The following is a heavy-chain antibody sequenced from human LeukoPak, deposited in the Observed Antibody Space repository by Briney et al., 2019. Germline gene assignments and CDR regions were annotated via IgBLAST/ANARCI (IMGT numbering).Heavy chain of an antibody. CDR3: AKGHYGDSDY. CDR1: GFTFSRHG. V-gene: IGHV3-23*01. CDR2: ISESGGST. D-gene: IGHD4-17*01. Sequence: GGSLRLSCAASGFTFSRHGMSWVRQAPGKGLEWVSGISESGGSTYYTDSVKGRFTMSRDNSKNTLDLQMNSLRAEDTAVYYCAKGHYGDSDYWGQGTLVTVSS. J-gene: IGHJ4*02.